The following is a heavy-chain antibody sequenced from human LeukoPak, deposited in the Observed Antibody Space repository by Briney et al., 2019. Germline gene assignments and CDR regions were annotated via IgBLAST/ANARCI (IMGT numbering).Heavy chain of an antibody. CDR1: GGSISSGGYY. Sequence: PSETLSLTCTVSGGSISSGGYYWSWIRQHPGKGLEWIGYIYYSGSTYYNPSLKSRVTISVDTSKNQFSLKLSSVTAADTAVYYRGTGSGSYYSHNFDYWGQGTLVTVSS. CDR2: IYYSGST. J-gene: IGHJ4*02. V-gene: IGHV4-31*08. CDR3: GTGSGSYYSHNFDY. D-gene: IGHD3-10*01.